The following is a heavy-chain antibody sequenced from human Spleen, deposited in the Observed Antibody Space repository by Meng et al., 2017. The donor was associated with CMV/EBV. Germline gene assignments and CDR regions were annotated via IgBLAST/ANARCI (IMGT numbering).Heavy chain of an antibody. Sequence: SLKISCAASGFTFDDYAMHWVRQAPGKGLEWVSGISWNSGSIGYADSVKGRFTISRDNAKNSLYLQMNSLRAEDMALYYCAKDTSSGGSGDYYYGMDVWGQGTTVTVSS. CDR3: AKDTSSGGSGDYYYGMDV. D-gene: IGHD2-15*01. CDR1: GFTFDDYA. CDR2: ISWNSGSI. V-gene: IGHV3-9*03. J-gene: IGHJ6*02.